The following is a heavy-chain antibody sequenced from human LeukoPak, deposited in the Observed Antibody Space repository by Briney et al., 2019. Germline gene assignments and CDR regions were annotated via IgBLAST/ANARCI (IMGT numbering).Heavy chain of an antibody. CDR2: INPNSGGT. CDR1: GYTFTGYY. V-gene: IGHV1-2*02. J-gene: IGHJ4*02. D-gene: IGHD2-21*01. CDR3: ARTASCGANCYSYFDY. Sequence: ASVKVSCKASGYTFTGYYIHWVRQAPGQGLELMGWINPNSGGTYYAQTFQARVTMTRDTSISTAYMELSRLRSDDTALYYCARTASCGANCYSYFDYWGQGTLVTVSS.